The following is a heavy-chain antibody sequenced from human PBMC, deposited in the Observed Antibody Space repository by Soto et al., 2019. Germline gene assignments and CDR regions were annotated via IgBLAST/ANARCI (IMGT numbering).Heavy chain of an antibody. J-gene: IGHJ4*02. CDR1: GYSFTTYG. V-gene: IGHV1-18*01. D-gene: IGHD4-4*01. CDR3: ARDAVSGDYNNHLDF. Sequence: QVQLVQSGPEVKKPGASVKVSCKASGYSFTTYGLNWVRQAPGQGLEWMGWSSAYNGNTAYARRFQGRATLPTDTATSTAYMEVRSLISDDTAVYYCARDAVSGDYNNHLDFLGQGTLVSVSS. CDR2: SSAYNGNT.